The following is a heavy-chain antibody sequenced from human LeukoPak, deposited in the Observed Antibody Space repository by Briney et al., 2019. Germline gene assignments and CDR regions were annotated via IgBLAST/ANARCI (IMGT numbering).Heavy chain of an antibody. D-gene: IGHD3-3*01. CDR2: ISGSGDST. V-gene: IGHV3-23*01. CDR3: AKDPRPIYDFWSGYYNPYFDY. Sequence: GGSLRLSCAASGFTFSSYAMSWVRQAPGKGLEWVSAISGSGDSTYYGDSVKGRFTISRDNSKNTLYLQMNSLRAEDTAVYYCAKDPRPIYDFWSGYYNPYFDYWGQGTLVTVSS. J-gene: IGHJ4*02. CDR1: GFTFSSYA.